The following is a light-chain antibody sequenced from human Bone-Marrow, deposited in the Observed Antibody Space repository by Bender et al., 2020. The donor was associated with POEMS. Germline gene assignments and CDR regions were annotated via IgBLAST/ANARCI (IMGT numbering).Light chain of an antibody. J-gene: IGLJ3*02. CDR3: ATWDDSLSGWL. CDR2: INN. V-gene: IGLV1-47*02. CDR1: SSNIGTNP. Sequence: QSVLTQPPSASGTPGQRVTISCSGSSSNIGTNPVNWYQQLPGTAPKLLIYINNQRPSGVPDRFSGSKSGTSASLAISGLRSDDESDYYCATWDDSLSGWLFGGGTKLTVL.